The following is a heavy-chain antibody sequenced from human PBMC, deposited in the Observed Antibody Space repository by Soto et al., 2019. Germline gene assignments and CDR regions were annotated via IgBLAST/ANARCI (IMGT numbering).Heavy chain of an antibody. CDR1: GYTFTSYG. D-gene: IGHD3-16*01. CDR2: ISAYNGNT. J-gene: IGHJ5*02. CDR3: ARDGSIMITFGEDWFDP. Sequence: QVQLVQSGAEVKKPGASVKVSCKASGYTFTSYGISWVRQAPGQGLEWMGWISAYNGNTNYAQKLQGRVTMTTDTFTSTAYMELRSLRSDDTSVYYCARDGSIMITFGEDWFDPWGQGTLVTVSS. V-gene: IGHV1-18*01.